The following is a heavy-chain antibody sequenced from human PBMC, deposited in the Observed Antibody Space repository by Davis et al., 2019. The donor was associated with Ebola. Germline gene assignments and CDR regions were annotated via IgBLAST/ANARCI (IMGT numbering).Heavy chain of an antibody. CDR2: ISGGGRSA. Sequence: PGGSLRLSCAASGFTFSNYAMNWVRQAPGKGLEWVSGISGGGRSADYGDSVKGRFTISRDNSKNTLNLQMNSLRAEDTAVYYCARDLPGGDWYFDLWGRGTLVTVSS. CDR3: ARDLPGGDWYFDL. J-gene: IGHJ2*01. V-gene: IGHV3-23*01. CDR1: GFTFSNYA. D-gene: IGHD1-14*01.